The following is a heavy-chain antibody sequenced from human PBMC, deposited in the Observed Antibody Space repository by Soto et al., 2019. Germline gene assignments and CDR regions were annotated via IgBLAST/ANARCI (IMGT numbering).Heavy chain of an antibody. V-gene: IGHV3-23*01. CDR3: AQDRGWGVVSPSHDY. Sequence: EVQLLESGGGLVQPGGSLRVSCAASGFTFRNFVMSWVRQAPGKGLEWVSALRGSGGETFYADSVKGRFTISRDNSRNTLYLQMNSLRDEDTALYFCAQDRGWGVVSPSHDYWGRGTLVTVSS. D-gene: IGHD2-21*01. CDR1: GFTFRNFV. CDR2: LRGSGGET. J-gene: IGHJ4*02.